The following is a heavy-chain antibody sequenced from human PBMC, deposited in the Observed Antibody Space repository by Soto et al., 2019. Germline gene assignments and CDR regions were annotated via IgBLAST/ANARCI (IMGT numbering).Heavy chain of an antibody. Sequence: PSETLSLTCAVSGGSISSSNWWSWVRQPPGKGLEWIGEIYHSGSTIYNPSLKSRVTISVDKSKNQFSLKLSSVTSADTAVYYCAREAGGDPNYFDYWGQGTLVTVSS. D-gene: IGHD4-17*01. CDR1: GGSISSSNW. V-gene: IGHV4-4*02. CDR3: AREAGGDPNYFDY. CDR2: IYHSGST. J-gene: IGHJ4*02.